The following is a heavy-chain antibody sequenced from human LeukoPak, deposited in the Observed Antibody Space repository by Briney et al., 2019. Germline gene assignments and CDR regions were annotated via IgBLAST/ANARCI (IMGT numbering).Heavy chain of an antibody. Sequence: GGSLRLSCAASGLIFSSYAMSWVRQAPGKGLEWVSDISGSGGSTYYADSVRGRFTISRDNSKNTLYLQMNSLRAEDTAVYYCAKGNHILTGYYFDYWGQGTLVTVSS. D-gene: IGHD3-9*01. J-gene: IGHJ4*02. CDR2: ISGSGGST. CDR3: AKGNHILTGYYFDY. V-gene: IGHV3-23*01. CDR1: GLIFSSYA.